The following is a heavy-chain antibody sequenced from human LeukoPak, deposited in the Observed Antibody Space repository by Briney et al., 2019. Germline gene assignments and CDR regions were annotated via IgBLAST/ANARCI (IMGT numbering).Heavy chain of an antibody. V-gene: IGHV3-49*03. CDR2: IRSKAYGGTT. CDR3: TRTYQLPGRWFDP. J-gene: IGHJ5*02. Sequence: GRSLRLSCTASGFTFGDYAMSWLHQAPGKGLEGVGFIRSKAYGGTTEYAASVKGRFTISRDDSKSIAYLQMNSLKTEDTAVYYCTRTYQLPGRWFDPWGQGTLVTVSS. D-gene: IGHD2-2*01. CDR1: GFTFGDYA.